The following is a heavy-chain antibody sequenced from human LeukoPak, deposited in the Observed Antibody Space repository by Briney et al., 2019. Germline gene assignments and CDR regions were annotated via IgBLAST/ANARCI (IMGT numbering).Heavy chain of an antibody. V-gene: IGHV1-18*01. CDR1: GYTLTSYG. Sequence: ASVKASCKASGYTLTSYGISWVRQAPGQGLEWTGWISAYNGNTNYAQKLQGRVTMTTDTSTSTAYMELRSLRSDDTAVYYCARDLMDIVVVPAAMDYWGQGTLVTVSS. CDR2: ISAYNGNT. CDR3: ARDLMDIVVVPAAMDY. J-gene: IGHJ4*02. D-gene: IGHD2-2*03.